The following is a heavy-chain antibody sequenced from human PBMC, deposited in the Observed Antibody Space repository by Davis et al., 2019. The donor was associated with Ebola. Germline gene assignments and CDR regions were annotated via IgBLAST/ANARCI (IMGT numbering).Heavy chain of an antibody. J-gene: IGHJ6*02. D-gene: IGHD2-15*01. CDR3: ARRILGDSRGAVDV. Sequence: GESLKISCAASGFTFSSYSMYWVRQPPGKGLVWVSRIYNDGSRTTYADSVKGRFTISRANAKNTLYLQMDSLRAEDTAVYYCARRILGDSRGAVDVWGQGTTVTVSS. CDR2: IYNDGSRT. V-gene: IGHV3-74*01. CDR1: GFTFSSYS.